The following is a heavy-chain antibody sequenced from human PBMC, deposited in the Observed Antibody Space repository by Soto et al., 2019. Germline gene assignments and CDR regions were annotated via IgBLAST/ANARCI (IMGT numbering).Heavy chain of an antibody. CDR2: ISSSSSYI. CDR3: ARDKEGFYMDV. V-gene: IGHV3-21*01. Sequence: EVQLVESGGGLVKPGGSLRLSCAASGFTFSSYSVNWVRQAPGKGLEWVSSISSSSSYIYYADSVKGRFTISRDNAKNSLYLQMNSLRAEDTAVYYCARDKEGFYMDVWGKGTTVTVSS. J-gene: IGHJ6*03. CDR1: GFTFSSYS.